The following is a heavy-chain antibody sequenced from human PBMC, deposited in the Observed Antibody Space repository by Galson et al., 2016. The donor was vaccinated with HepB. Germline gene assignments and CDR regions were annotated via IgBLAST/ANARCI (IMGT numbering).Heavy chain of an antibody. CDR1: GFTFSRYG. CDR2: MSTDAGGR. J-gene: IGHJ5*02. CDR3: VKGASYAFFS. V-gene: IGHV3-30*18. D-gene: IGHD3/OR15-3a*01. Sequence: SLRLSCAASGFTFSRYGMHWVRQAPGKGLEWVALMSTDAGGRYYADSVKGRFTIYGDHSKNTLYLPMNSLRPEDTAVYFCVKGASYAFFSWGQGTLVTVSS.